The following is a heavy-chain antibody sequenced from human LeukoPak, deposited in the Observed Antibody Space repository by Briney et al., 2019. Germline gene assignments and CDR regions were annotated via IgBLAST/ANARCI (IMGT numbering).Heavy chain of an antibody. CDR2: ISSSSSYI. J-gene: IGHJ4*02. Sequence: PGGSLRLSCAASGFTFSSYAMTWVRQAPGKGLEWVSSISSSSSYIYYADSVKGRFTISRDNAKNSPYLQMNSLRVEDTAVYYCARDNGDYVDYWGQGTLVTVSS. CDR3: ARDNGDYVDY. V-gene: IGHV3-21*01. CDR1: GFTFSSYA. D-gene: IGHD4-17*01.